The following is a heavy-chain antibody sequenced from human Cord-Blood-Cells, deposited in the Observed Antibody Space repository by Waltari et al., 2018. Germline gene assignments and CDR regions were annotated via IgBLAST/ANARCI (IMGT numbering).Heavy chain of an antibody. V-gene: IGHV4-34*01. Sequence: QVQLQQWGAGLLKPSGTLSLHFAVHGGSFSGYYWSWIRQAPGEGREGIGEINHSGSTNYNPSLKSRVTISVDTSKNQFSLKLSSVTAADTAVYYCARGAEYYDFWSGYYAYMYYFDYWGQGTLVTVSS. CDR1: GGSFSGYY. J-gene: IGHJ4*02. D-gene: IGHD3-3*01. CDR2: INHSGST. CDR3: ARGAEYYDFWSGYYAYMYYFDY.